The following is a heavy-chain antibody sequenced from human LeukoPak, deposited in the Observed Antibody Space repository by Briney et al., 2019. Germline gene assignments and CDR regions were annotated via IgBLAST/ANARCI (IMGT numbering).Heavy chain of an antibody. D-gene: IGHD2-8*01. J-gene: IGHJ4*02. V-gene: IGHV1-69*01. Sequence: GSSVKVSCKASGGTFSSYGISWVRQAPGQGLDWMGGIIPIFGTANYAQKFQGRVTTTADESTSTAYMELSSLRSEDTAVYYWARTIEYYWCGSYDKLCYWGEGALVTVSP. CDR2: IIPIFGTA. CDR1: GGTFSSYG. CDR3: ARTIEYYWCGSYDKLCY.